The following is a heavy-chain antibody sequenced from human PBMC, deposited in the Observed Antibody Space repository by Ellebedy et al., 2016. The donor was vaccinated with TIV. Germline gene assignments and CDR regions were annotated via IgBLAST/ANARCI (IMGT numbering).Heavy chain of an antibody. CDR3: ARDPHASTVVTP. D-gene: IGHD4-23*01. Sequence: GGSLRLSCAASGFTFSSDWMSWVRQAPGKGLEWVANIKQDGSEKYYVDSVKGRFTISRDNAKNSLYLQMNSLRAEDTAVYYCARDPHASTVVTPWGQGTLVTVSS. CDR1: GFTFSSDW. J-gene: IGHJ4*02. CDR2: IKQDGSEK. V-gene: IGHV3-7*03.